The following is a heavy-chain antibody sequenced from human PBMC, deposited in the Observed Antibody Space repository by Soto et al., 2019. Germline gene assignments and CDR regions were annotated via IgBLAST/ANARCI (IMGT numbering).Heavy chain of an antibody. J-gene: IGHJ4*02. CDR3: AMRVGATDY. Sequence: QVPLVESGGGVVQPGRSLRLSCAASGFTFYTSALHWVRQAPGKGLEWVTFISYDGNSKYYTDSVKGRFTISRDNSKNTLYLQMNSLRAEDTAVYYCAMRVGATDYWGQGTLVIVSS. CDR1: GFTFYTSA. D-gene: IGHD1-26*01. CDR2: ISYDGNSK. V-gene: IGHV3-30*03.